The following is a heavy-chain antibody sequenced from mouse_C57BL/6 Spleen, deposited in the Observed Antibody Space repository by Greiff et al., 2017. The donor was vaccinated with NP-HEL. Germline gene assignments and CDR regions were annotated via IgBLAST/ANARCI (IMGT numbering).Heavy chain of an antibody. CDR2: TNPTNGRT. Sequence: VQLQQSGAELVKAGASVKMSCKASGYTFTSYWMHWVKQRLGQGLEWFAETNPTNGRTYYNEKFKSKATLTVDKSSSTAYMLLSCPTVEDSAVYYCARIKKIVATYFDYCGQGTTLTVSS. J-gene: IGHJ2*01. CDR3: ARIKKIVATYFDY. V-gene: IGHV1S81*02. D-gene: IGHD1-1*01. CDR1: GYTFTSYW.